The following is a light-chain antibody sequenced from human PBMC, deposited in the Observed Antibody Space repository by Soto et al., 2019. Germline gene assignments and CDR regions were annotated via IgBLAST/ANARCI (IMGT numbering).Light chain of an antibody. CDR1: SSDIGGYTY. Sequence: QSALTQPASVSGSPGQSITISCTGTSSDIGGYTYVSRYQQLPGKAPKLMIYEVSNRPSGVSNRFSASKSGNTASLTISGLQAEDEADYYCSSYTSSSTWVFGGGTKRTVL. J-gene: IGLJ3*02. CDR2: EVS. V-gene: IGLV2-14*01. CDR3: SSYTSSSTWV.